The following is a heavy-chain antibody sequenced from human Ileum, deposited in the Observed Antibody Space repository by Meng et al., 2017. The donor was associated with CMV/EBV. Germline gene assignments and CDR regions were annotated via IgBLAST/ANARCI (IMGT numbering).Heavy chain of an antibody. V-gene: IGHV1-69*05. D-gene: IGHD2-2*01. J-gene: IGHJ5*02. Sequence: SVKVSCKASGGTFSSYAISWVRQAPGQGLEWMGGIIPIFGTANYAQKFQGRVTITTDESTSTAYMELSSLRSEDTAVYYCARDNSIVPSIRWWFDPWGQGTRVTVSS. CDR2: IIPIFGTA. CDR3: ARDNSIVPSIRWWFDP. CDR1: GGTFSSYA.